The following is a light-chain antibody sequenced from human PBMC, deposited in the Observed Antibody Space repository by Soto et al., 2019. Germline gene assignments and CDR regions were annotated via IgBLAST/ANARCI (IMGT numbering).Light chain of an antibody. J-gene: IGLJ1*01. Sequence: QSVLTQPASVSGSPGQSITISCTGTSSDVGGYNYVSWYQQHPGKAPKLMIYDVSNRPSGVSNRFSGSKSGNTASLTISGIQAEDEADYYCSSYTSSSILYVFGTGTKLTVI. CDR2: DVS. V-gene: IGLV2-14*01. CDR3: SSYTSSSILYV. CDR1: SSDVGGYNY.